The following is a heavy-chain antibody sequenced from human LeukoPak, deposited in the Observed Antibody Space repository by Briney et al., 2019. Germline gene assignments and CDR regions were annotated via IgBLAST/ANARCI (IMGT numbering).Heavy chain of an antibody. D-gene: IGHD6-13*01. J-gene: IGHJ5*02. V-gene: IGHV4-39*07. CDR3: ARSDSGYSSSWYSRGNWFDP. Sequence: PSETLSLTCTVSGGSISSSSYYWGWIRQPPGKGREGIGSIYYSGSTNYNPSLKSRVTISVDTSKNQFSLKLSSVTAADTAVYYCARSDSGYSSSWYSRGNWFDPWGQGTLVTVSS. CDR2: IYYSGST. CDR1: GGSISSSSYY.